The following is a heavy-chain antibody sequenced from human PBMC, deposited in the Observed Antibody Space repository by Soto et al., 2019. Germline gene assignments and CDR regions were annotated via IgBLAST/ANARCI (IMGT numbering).Heavy chain of an antibody. V-gene: IGHV4-39*01. CDR3: ARHRAGWYYDILTGYYRGDAYYYGMDV. CDR1: GGSISSSSYY. J-gene: IGHJ6*02. Sequence: PSETLSLTCTVSGGSISSSSYYWGWIRQPPGKGLEWIGSIYYSGSTYYNPSLKSRVTISVDTSKNQFSLKLSSVTAADTAVYYCARHRAGWYYDILTGYYRGDAYYYGMDVWGQGTTVTVSS. CDR2: IYYSGST. D-gene: IGHD3-9*01.